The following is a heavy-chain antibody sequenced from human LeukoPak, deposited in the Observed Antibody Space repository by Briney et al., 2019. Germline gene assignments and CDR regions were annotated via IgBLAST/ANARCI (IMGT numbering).Heavy chain of an antibody. CDR2: IRYDGSNK. Sequence: GGSLRLSCAASGFTFSSYGMHWVRQAPGKGLEWVAFIRYDGSNKYYADSVKGRFTISRDNSKNTLYLQMNSLRAEDTAVYYCAKALTIFGGGAAFDIWGQGTMVTVSS. D-gene: IGHD3-3*01. CDR3: AKALTIFGGGAAFDI. V-gene: IGHV3-30*02. J-gene: IGHJ3*02. CDR1: GFTFSSYG.